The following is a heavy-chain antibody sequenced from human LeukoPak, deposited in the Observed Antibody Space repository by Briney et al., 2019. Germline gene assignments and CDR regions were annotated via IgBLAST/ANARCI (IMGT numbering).Heavy chain of an antibody. D-gene: IGHD3-9*01. V-gene: IGHV4-34*01. CDR1: GGSFSSYY. CDR2: INHSGST. CDR3: ARGTRDILTGCTFDY. J-gene: IGHJ4*02. Sequence: PSETLSLTCAVYGGSFSSYYWSWIRHPPGKGLEWIGEINHSGSTNYNPSLKSRVTISVDTSKNQFSLKLSSVTAAGTAVYYCARGTRDILTGCTFDYWGQGTLVTVSS.